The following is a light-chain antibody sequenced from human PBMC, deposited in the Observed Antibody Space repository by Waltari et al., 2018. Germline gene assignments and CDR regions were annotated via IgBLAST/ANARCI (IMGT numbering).Light chain of an antibody. CDR3: QQLNSFPYT. J-gene: IGKJ2*01. Sequence: DIQLTQSPSFLSASVGDRVTITCRASQGISSFLAWYQQKPGKAPKLLIFAAYTLQSGVPSGFSGSGSGTEFTLTISSLQPEDFATYYCQQLNSFPYTFGQGTKLEIK. V-gene: IGKV1-9*01. CDR2: AAY. CDR1: QGISSF.